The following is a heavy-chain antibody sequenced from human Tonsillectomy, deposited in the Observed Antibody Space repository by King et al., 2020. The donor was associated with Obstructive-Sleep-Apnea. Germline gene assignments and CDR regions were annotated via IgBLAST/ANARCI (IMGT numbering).Heavy chain of an antibody. Sequence: VQLVESGGGLVQPGGSLKLSGAASGFSFSASSMYWVRQASGKGLEWVGHIRSKANSYATAYAASVKGRFTTSRDDSKNTAYLQMNSLKTEDTAVYYCSRPLHYYDTSGYYYYWGQGTLVTVSS. CDR1: GFSFSASS. V-gene: IGHV3-73*01. J-gene: IGHJ4*02. CDR3: SRPLHYYDTSGYYYY. CDR2: IRSKANSYAT. D-gene: IGHD3-22*01.